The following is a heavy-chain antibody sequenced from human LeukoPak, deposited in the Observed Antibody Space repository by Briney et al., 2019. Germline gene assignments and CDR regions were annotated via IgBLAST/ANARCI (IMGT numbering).Heavy chain of an antibody. CDR1: GFNFASQW. CDR2: ISNNGGYT. V-gene: IGHV3-23*01. J-gene: IGHJ4*02. CDR3: AKQLGYCSDGSCYFPY. Sequence: QSGGSLRLSCAASGFNFASQWMHWVRQTPGKGLEWVSAISNNGGYTYYADSVQGRFTISRDNSKSTLCLQMNSLRAEDTAVYYCAKQLGYCSDGSCYFPYWGQGTLVTVSS. D-gene: IGHD2-15*01.